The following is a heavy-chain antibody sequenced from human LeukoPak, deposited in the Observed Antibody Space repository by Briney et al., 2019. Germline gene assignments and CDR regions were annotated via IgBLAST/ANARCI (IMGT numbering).Heavy chain of an antibody. V-gene: IGHV3-7*01. CDR3: ARLRYSDY. CDR1: GFTFSAHW. D-gene: IGHD1-26*01. J-gene: IGHJ4*02. Sequence: GGSLRLSCAASGFTFSAHWMTWVRQAPGKGLEWVANIKEDGSEKNHGDSVKGRFTISRDNAKNSLYLQMNSLRGEDTAVYYCARLRYSDYWGQGTLVTVPS. CDR2: IKEDGSEK.